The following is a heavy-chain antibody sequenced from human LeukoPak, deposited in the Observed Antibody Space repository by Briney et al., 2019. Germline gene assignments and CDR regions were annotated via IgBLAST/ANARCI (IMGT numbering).Heavy chain of an antibody. Sequence: ASVKVSCKPSGGTFSSYGISWVRQAPGQGLEWMGGIIPIFGTANYAQKFQGRVTITADESTSTAYMELSSLRSEDTAVYYCARGGYCSSTSCYTFGYWGQGTLVTVSS. CDR2: IIPIFGTA. CDR1: GGTFSSYG. V-gene: IGHV1-69*01. J-gene: IGHJ4*02. CDR3: ARGGYCSSTSCYTFGY. D-gene: IGHD2-2*02.